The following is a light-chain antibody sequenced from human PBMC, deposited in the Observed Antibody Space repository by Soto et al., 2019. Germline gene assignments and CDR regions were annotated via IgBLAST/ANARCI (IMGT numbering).Light chain of an antibody. CDR2: GAS. CDR3: QQYGNSPT. V-gene: IGKV3-15*01. J-gene: IGKJ1*01. Sequence: LVITHSPATLSVCAWQRSTLYFRASQSVSSNLAWYQQKPGQAPRLLIYGASTRATGIPARFSGSGSGTEFTLTISRLEPEDFAVYYCQQYGNSPTFGQGTKVDIK. CDR1: QSVSSN.